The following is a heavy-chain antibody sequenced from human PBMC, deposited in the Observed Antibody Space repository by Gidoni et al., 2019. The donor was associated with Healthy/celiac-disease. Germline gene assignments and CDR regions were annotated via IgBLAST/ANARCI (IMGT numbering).Heavy chain of an antibody. Sequence: QVQLVQSGAEVKKPGSSVKVYCKASGGTFSSYAISWVRQAPGQGLEWMGGIIPIFGTANDAQKFQGRVTITADESTSTAYMELSSLRSEDTAVYYCARGRYSYGYDVGDGFDYWGQGTLVTVSS. J-gene: IGHJ4*02. CDR1: GGTFSSYA. V-gene: IGHV1-69*01. CDR2: IIPIFGTA. D-gene: IGHD5-18*01. CDR3: ARGRYSYGYDVGDGFDY.